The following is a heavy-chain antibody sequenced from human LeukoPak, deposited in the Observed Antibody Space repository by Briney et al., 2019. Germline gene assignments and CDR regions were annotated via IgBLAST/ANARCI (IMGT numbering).Heavy chain of an antibody. D-gene: IGHD4-17*01. CDR2: ISSSSSYI. CDR1: GFTFSSYS. J-gene: IGHJ6*02. V-gene: IGHV3-21*01. CDR3: ARGATVTTVYYYYGMDV. Sequence: GGSLRLSCAASGFTFSSYSMNWVRQAPGKGLEWVSSISSSSSYIYYADSVKGRFTISRDNAKNSLYLQMNSLRAEDTAVYYCARGATVTTVYYYYGMDVWGQGTTVTVSS.